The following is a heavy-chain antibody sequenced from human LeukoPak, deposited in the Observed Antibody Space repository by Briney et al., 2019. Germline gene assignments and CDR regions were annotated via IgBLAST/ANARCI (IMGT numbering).Heavy chain of an antibody. CDR3: ARVSLGYGDYYFDY. V-gene: IGHV4-30-2*01. CDR2: IYHSGST. CDR1: GGSISSGGYS. Sequence: SQTLSRTCAVSGGSISSGGYSWSWIRQPPGKGLEWIGYIYHSGSTYYNPSLKSRVTISVDRSKNQFSLKLSSVTAADTAVYYCARVSLGYGDYYFDYWGQGTLVTVSS. D-gene: IGHD4-17*01. J-gene: IGHJ4*02.